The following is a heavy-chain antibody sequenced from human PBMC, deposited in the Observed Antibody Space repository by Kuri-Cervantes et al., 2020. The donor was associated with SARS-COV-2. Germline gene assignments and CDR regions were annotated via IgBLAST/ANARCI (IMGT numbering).Heavy chain of an antibody. V-gene: IGHV2-26*01. Sequence: SGPTLVKPTETLTLTCTVSGFSLSNARMGVSWIRQPPGKALEWLAHIFSNVEKSYSTSLKSRLTISKDTSKSQVVLTMTNMDPVDTATYYCARIRSYYDSSGYANDDWGQGTLVTVSS. J-gene: IGHJ4*02. D-gene: IGHD3-22*01. CDR1: GFSLSNARMG. CDR2: IFSNVEK. CDR3: ARIRSYYDSSGYANDD.